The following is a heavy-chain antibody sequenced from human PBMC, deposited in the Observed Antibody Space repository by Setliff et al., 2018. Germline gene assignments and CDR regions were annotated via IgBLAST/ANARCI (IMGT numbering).Heavy chain of an antibody. V-gene: IGHV1-46*03. CDR3: VRGPGPSVVVAMPFDR. J-gene: IGHJ4*02. D-gene: IGHD5-12*01. CDR2: INPGGGST. Sequence: ASVKVSCKASGYTLTNYYMHWVRQAPGQGLEWMGMINPGGGSTTYAQKFQGRVTMTRDTSTTTVYMEVASLRSDDTAVYYCVRGPGPSVVVAMPFDRWGQGTLVTVSS. CDR1: GYTLTNYY.